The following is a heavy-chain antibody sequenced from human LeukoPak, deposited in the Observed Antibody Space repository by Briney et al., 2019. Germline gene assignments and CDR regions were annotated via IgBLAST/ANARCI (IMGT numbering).Heavy chain of an antibody. D-gene: IGHD3-16*01. Sequence: GGSLRLSCAASGFTFSSYWMSWVRQAPGKGLEWLGRIKSNIHGGTTEYAAPVKDRFTISRDDSKNTLYLQLNSLKTEDTAVYYCATEYYGSFNYWGQGTLVTVSS. CDR3: ATEYYGSFNY. CDR1: GFTFSSYW. J-gene: IGHJ4*02. V-gene: IGHV3-15*01. CDR2: IKSNIHGGTT.